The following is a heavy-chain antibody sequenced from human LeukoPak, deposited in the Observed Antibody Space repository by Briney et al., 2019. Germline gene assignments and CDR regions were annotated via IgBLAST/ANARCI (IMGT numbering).Heavy chain of an antibody. V-gene: IGHV4-34*01. CDR1: GGSFSGYY. D-gene: IGHD1-26*01. CDR2: INHSGST. CDR3: ARDLRVGATPFDY. Sequence: SETLSLTCAVYGGSFSGYYWSWIRQPPGKGLEWIGEINHSGSTNYNPSLKSRVTISVDTSKNQCSLKLSSVTAADTAVYYCARDLRVGATPFDYWGQGTLVTVSS. J-gene: IGHJ4*02.